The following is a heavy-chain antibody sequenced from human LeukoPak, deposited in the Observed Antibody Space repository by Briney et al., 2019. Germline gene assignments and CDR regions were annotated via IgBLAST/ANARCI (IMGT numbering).Heavy chain of an antibody. V-gene: IGHV4-4*07. D-gene: IGHD2-21*01. CDR1: GGSISSYY. CDR3: ARENGYCGGDCPDEIDY. CDR2: IYTSGST. J-gene: IGHJ4*02. Sequence: SETLSLTCTVSGGSISSYYWSWIRQPAGKGLEWIGRIYTSGSTNYNPSLKSRVTMSVDTSKNQFSLKLSSVTAADTAVYYCARENGYCGGDCPDEIDYWGQGTLVTASS.